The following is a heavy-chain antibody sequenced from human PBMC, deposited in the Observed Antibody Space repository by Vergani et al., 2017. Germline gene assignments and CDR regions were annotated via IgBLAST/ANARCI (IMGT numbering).Heavy chain of an antibody. Sequence: VQLQQWGAGLLKPSETLSLTCAVYGGSFSGYYWSWVRQAPGKGLEWVSAISGSGGSTYYADSVKGRFTISRDNAKNSLYLQMNSLRAEDTAVYYCAREPEITIFGVVTRENWFDPWGQGTLVTVSS. CDR1: GGSFSGYY. V-gene: IGHV3-23*01. D-gene: IGHD3-3*01. CDR3: AREPEITIFGVVTRENWFDP. J-gene: IGHJ5*02. CDR2: ISGSGGST.